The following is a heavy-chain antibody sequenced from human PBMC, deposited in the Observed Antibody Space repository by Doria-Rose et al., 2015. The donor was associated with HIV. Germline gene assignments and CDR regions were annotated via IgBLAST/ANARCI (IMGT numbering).Heavy chain of an antibody. V-gene: IGHV3-30*04. D-gene: IGHD4-17*01. CDR2: ITYDGRDK. J-gene: IGHJ3*02. Sequence: RQAPGKGLEWVAGITYDGRDKRYADSVKGRFTISRDNSKNTLYAQMSSLRNENTAVYYCARDNGDPRAFDIWGQGTKVTVSP. CDR3: ARDNGDPRAFDI.